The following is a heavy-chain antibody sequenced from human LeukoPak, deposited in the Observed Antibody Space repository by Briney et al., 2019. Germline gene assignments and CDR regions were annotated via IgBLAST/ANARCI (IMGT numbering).Heavy chain of an antibody. CDR3: ASRITIFGVVTGDY. CDR2: IYYSGST. V-gene: IGHV4-39*01. J-gene: IGHJ4*02. Sequence: PSETLSLTCTVSGGSISSSSYYWGWIRQPPGKGLEWIGSIYYSGSTYYNPSLKSRVTISVDTSKNRFSLKLSSVTAADTAVYYCASRITIFGVVTGDYWGQGTLVTVSS. D-gene: IGHD3-3*01. CDR1: GGSISSSSYY.